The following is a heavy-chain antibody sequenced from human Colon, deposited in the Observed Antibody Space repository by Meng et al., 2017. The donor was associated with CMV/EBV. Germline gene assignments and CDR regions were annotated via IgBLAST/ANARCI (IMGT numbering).Heavy chain of an antibody. J-gene: IGHJ4*02. Sequence: EVLGVRGRGRLFQPGGSLRLSCAASGFPVSSKYMSWVRQAPGKGLEWVSVIYIDDRTYYADSVEGRFIISRDNSRNTVYLQMNSLRAEDTAVYYCARDSPPAWDWGQGTLVTVSS. CDR2: IYIDDRT. CDR3: ARDSPPAWD. D-gene: IGHD3-16*01. CDR1: GFPVSSKY. V-gene: IGHV3-53*01.